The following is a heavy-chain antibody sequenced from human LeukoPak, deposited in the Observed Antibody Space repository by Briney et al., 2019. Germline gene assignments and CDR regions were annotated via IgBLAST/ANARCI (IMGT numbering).Heavy chain of an antibody. CDR3: ARGARSGSYNYMDV. J-gene: IGHJ6*03. Sequence: GGSLRLSCAVSGLTYSGYEMNWVRQPSRKGREWVSYIGTSGVTTVYADSVKGRFTISRDNARNSLYLQMNDLRIEDTAVYYCARGARSGSYNYMDVWGKGTTVTVS. D-gene: IGHD1-26*01. V-gene: IGHV3-48*03. CDR2: IGTSGVTT. CDR1: GLTYSGYE.